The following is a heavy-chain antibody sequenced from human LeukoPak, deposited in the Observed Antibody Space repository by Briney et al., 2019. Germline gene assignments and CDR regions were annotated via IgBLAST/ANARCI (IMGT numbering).Heavy chain of an antibody. D-gene: IGHD2-2*01. CDR1: GYSFSNYW. J-gene: IGHJ5*02. Sequence: GESLKISCKGSGYSFSNYWIGWVRQMPGKGLEWMGIIYPGDSDTRYSPSFQGQATISADKSISTAYLQWSSLKVSDTAMYYCARQGCSSTSCYLSWFDPWGQGTLVTVSS. CDR2: IYPGDSDT. V-gene: IGHV5-51*01. CDR3: ARQGCSSTSCYLSWFDP.